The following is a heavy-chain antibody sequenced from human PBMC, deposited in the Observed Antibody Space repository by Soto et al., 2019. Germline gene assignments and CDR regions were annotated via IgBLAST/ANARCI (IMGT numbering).Heavy chain of an antibody. CDR3: AKVSSSWYAGFFDL. CDR1: GFTFSNYA. J-gene: IGHJ4*02. V-gene: IGHV3-30*18. CDR2: ISYDGNNK. D-gene: IGHD6-13*01. Sequence: GGSLRLSCAASGFTFSNYAMHWVRQAPGKGLQWLAVISYDGNNKYYADSVEGRFTISRDNSKNTVYLQMNTLRAEDTAIYYCAKVSSSWYAGFFDLWGQGTLVTVSS.